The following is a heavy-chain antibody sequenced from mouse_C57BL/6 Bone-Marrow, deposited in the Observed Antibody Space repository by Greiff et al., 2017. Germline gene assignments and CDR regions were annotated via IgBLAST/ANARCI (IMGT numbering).Heavy chain of an antibody. J-gene: IGHJ4*01. CDR3: ATHFMDY. CDR1: GFHIKDYY. V-gene: IGHV14-4*01. Sequence: VQLQQSGAELVRPGASVKLSCTASGFHIKDYYMHWVKQRPEQGLEWIGWIDPENGDTEYASKFQGKATITADTSSNTAYMQLSSLTSEDTAVXYCATHFMDYWGQGTSVTVSS. CDR2: IDPENGDT.